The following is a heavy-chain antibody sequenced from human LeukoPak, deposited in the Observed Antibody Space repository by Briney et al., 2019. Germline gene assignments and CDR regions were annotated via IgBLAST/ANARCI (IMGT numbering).Heavy chain of an antibody. V-gene: IGHV1-58*02. CDR1: GFTFTSSA. CDR3: ARDSNLYYYYMDV. CDR2: IVVGSGNT. Sequence: ASVKVSCKASGFTFTSSAMQWVRQARGQRLEWIGWIVVGSGNTNYAQKFQERVTITRDMSTSTAYMELSSLRSEDTAVYYCARDSNLYYYYMDVWGKGTTVTVSS. D-gene: IGHD1-14*01. J-gene: IGHJ6*03.